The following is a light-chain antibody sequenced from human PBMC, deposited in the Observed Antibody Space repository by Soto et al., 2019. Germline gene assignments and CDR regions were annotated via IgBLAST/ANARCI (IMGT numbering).Light chain of an antibody. J-gene: IGKJ2*01. CDR3: QQYDNLPYT. CDR2: DAS. CDR1: QDISNY. Sequence: DIQMTQSPSSLSASVGDKVTITCQASQDISNYLNWYQQKPGKAPKLLIYDASNLETGVPSRFSGSGSGTDFTFTISSLQPEDIGTYYCQQYDNLPYTVGQGTKLEIK. V-gene: IGKV1-33*01.